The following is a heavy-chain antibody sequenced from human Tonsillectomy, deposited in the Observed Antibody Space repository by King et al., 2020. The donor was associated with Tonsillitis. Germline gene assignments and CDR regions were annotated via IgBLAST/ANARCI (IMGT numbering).Heavy chain of an antibody. CDR1: GFTFSSYE. D-gene: IGHD1-26*01. V-gene: IGHV3-48*03. CDR2: ISSSGSTI. J-gene: IGHJ4*02. CDR3: ARLWELPYFDY. Sequence: EVQLVESGGDLVQPGGSLRLSCAASGFTFSSYEMNWVRQAPGKGLEWVSYISSSGSTIYYPDSVKGRFTISRDNAKNSLYLQMNSLRAEDTAVYYCARLWELPYFDYWGQGTLVTVSS.